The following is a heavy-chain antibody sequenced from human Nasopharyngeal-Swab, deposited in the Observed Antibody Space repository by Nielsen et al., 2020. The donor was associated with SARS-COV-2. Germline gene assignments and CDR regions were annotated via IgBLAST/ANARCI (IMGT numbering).Heavy chain of an antibody. Sequence: SLKISCAASGFTFDDYAMHWVRPAPGKGLEWVSGISWNSGSIGYADSVKGRFTISRDNAKNSLYLQMNSLRAEDTASYYCAKDIFPIQLWLFDYWGQGTLVTVSS. CDR1: GFTFDDYA. J-gene: IGHJ4*02. V-gene: IGHV3-9*01. CDR2: ISWNSGSI. CDR3: AKDIFPIQLWLFDY. D-gene: IGHD5-18*01.